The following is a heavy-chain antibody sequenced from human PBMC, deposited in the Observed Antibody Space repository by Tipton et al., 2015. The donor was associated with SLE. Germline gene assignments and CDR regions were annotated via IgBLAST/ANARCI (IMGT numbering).Heavy chain of an antibody. CDR1: GGSISRYY. D-gene: IGHD2-2*01. CDR3: VVCSPSSCSYFDY. Sequence: TLSLTCTVSGGSISRYYWGWVRQPAGKGLEWIGRIYTGGKTKYNPSLESRVTLSVDASKDQFSLRLTSVTAADTAVDYCVVCSPSSCSYFDYWGQGRLVTVSS. J-gene: IGHJ4*02. V-gene: IGHV4-4*07. CDR2: IYTGGKT.